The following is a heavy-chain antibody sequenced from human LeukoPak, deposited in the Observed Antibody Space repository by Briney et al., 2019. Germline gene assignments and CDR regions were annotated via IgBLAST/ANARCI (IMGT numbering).Heavy chain of an antibody. CDR3: AKSMVGPAAISWFDP. D-gene: IGHD2-2*02. CDR1: GFTFSSYA. Sequence: PGGSLRLSCAASGFTFSSYAMSWVRQAPGKGLEWVSAISGSGGSTYYADSVKGRFTISKDNSKNTLYLQMNSLRAEDTAVYYCAKSMVGPAAISWFDPWGQGTLVTVSS. J-gene: IGHJ5*02. CDR2: ISGSGGST. V-gene: IGHV3-23*01.